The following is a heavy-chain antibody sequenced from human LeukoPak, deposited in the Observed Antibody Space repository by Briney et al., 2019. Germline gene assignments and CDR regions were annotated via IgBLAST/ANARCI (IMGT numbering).Heavy chain of an antibody. CDR2: ISSSSGNT. V-gene: IGHV3-23*01. CDR3: AKDVRFGYYYGSGTFDY. Sequence: GGSLRLSCAASGFTFSSYAMSWVRQAPGKGLEWVSAISSSSGNTYYADSVKGRFTISRDNSKNTLYLQMNSLRAEDTAVYYCAKDVRFGYYYGSGTFDYWGQGTLVTVSS. J-gene: IGHJ4*02. CDR1: GFTFSSYA. D-gene: IGHD3-10*01.